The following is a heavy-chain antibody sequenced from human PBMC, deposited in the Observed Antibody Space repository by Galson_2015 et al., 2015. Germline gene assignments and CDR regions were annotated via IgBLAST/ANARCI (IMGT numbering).Heavy chain of an antibody. CDR3: ARLGPNWKYFDY. D-gene: IGHD1-20*01. CDR2: IYYSGSA. Sequence: TLSLTCTVSGGSFSSGGYYWSWIRQHPGKGLEWIGYIYYSGSAYYNPSLKSRISISVDTSKNQFSLQLSSVTAADTAAYFCARLGPNWKYFDYWGQGTLVTVSS. J-gene: IGHJ4*02. CDR1: GGSFSSGGYY. V-gene: IGHV4-31*03.